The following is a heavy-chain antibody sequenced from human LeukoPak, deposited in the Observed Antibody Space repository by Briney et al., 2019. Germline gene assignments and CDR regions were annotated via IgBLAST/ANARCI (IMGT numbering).Heavy chain of an antibody. Sequence: SETLSLTCTVSGGSISSYYCGWIRQPPGKGLEWIGSFYYSGSTYYNPSLKSRVTISVDTSKNQFSLRLSSVTAADTAVYYCARGVTKLDIWGQGTMVTVSS. CDR1: GGSISSYY. CDR2: FYYSGST. V-gene: IGHV4-39*01. J-gene: IGHJ3*02. CDR3: ARGVTKLDI. D-gene: IGHD4-11*01.